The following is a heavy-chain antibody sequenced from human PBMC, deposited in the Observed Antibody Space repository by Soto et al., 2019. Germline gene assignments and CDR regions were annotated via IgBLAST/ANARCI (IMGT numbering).Heavy chain of an antibody. J-gene: IGHJ4*02. D-gene: IGHD1-1*01. CDR2: ISAHNGNT. CDR1: GYGFPTYG. Sequence: QVHLLQSGAEVKKPGASVKVPCKGLGYGFPTYGITWGRQAPGQGLEWMAWISAHNGNTNYAQKLQGRVTVTRDTSTSTAYMELRSLRSDDTAVYYCARGRYGDYWGQGALVTVSS. CDR3: ARGRYGDY. V-gene: IGHV1-18*01.